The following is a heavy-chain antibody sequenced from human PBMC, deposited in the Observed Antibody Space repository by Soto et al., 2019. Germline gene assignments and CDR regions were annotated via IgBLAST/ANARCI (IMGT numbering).Heavy chain of an antibody. CDR3: ARSRVGAYAFDI. CDR1: GFTFSSYG. CDR2: IWYDGSNK. J-gene: IGHJ3*02. D-gene: IGHD1-26*01. Sequence: QSGGSLRLSCAASGFTFSSYGMHWVRQAPGKGLEWVAVIWYDGSNKYYADSVKGRFTISRDNSKNTLYLQMNSLRAEDTAVYYCARSRVGAYAFDIWGQGTMVTVSS. V-gene: IGHV3-33*01.